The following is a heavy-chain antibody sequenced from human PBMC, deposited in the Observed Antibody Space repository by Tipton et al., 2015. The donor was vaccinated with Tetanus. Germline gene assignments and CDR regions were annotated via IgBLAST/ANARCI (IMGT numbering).Heavy chain of an antibody. J-gene: IGHJ6*02. V-gene: IGHV4-61*08. CDR2: VSYSGST. Sequence: LRLSCSVSGGSIRSGDYQWNWIRQPPGKGLEWLAYVSYSGSTNSNYDLKSRITISRDTSKNQFSLKLNSVTAADTAMYYCVTVNFPNYYHCGMDVWGQGTTVTVSS. CDR3: VTVNFPNYYHCGMDV. D-gene: IGHD1-1*01. CDR1: GGSIRSGDYQ.